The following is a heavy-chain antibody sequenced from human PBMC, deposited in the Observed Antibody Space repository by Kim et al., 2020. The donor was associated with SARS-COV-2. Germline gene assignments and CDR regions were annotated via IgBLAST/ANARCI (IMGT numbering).Heavy chain of an antibody. J-gene: IGHJ5*02. D-gene: IGHD3-9*01. CDR1: GYTFTSYA. Sequence: ASVKVSCKASGYTFTSYAMNWVRQAPGQGLEWMGWINTNTGNPTYAQGFTGRFVFSLDTSVSTAYLQISSLKAEDTAVYYCARDQPYLRYFDWFGWWFDPWGQGTLVTVSS. CDR2: INTNTGNP. V-gene: IGHV7-4-1*02. CDR3: ARDQPYLRYFDWFGWWFDP.